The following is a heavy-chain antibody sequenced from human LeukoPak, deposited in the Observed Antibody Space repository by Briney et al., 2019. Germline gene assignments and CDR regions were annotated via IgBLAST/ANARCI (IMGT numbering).Heavy chain of an antibody. V-gene: IGHV3-7*05. D-gene: IGHD3-16*01. CDR1: GFTFNTFW. CDR2: IKQDGGER. Sequence: GGSLRLSCAASGFTFNTFWMSWVRQAPGKGPEWVANIKQDGGERHYVDSVKGRFTISRDNSRNTLYLQMNSLRVEDTAVYYCAKAFGFSRSGVDVWGQGTTVTVSS. CDR3: AKAFGFSRSGVDV. J-gene: IGHJ6*02.